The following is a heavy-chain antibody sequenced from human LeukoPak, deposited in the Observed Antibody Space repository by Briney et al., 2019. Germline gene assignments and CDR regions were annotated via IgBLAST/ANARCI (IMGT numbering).Heavy chain of an antibody. D-gene: IGHD6-19*01. V-gene: IGHV4-34*01. CDR3: ARPLSSGWYAIGY. CDR1: GGSFSGYY. J-gene: IGHJ4*02. CDR2: IYYSGST. Sequence: SETLSLTCAVYGGSFSGYYWSWIRQPPGKGLEWIGSIYYSGSTYYNPSLKSRVTISVDTSKNQFSLKLSSVTAADTAVYYCARPLSSGWYAIGYWGQGTLVTVSS.